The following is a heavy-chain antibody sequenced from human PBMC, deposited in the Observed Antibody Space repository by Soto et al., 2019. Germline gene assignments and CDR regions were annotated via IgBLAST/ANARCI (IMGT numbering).Heavy chain of an antibody. J-gene: IGHJ4*02. CDR1: GYTFTNYD. CDR2: ISAYNGNI. D-gene: IGHD1-26*01. Sequence: QVQLVQSGTEVKKPGASVKVSCKASGYTFTNYDISWVRQAPGQGLEWMGWISAYNGNISYAQKLQGRITMTADTSTPTVYMELKSLTSDDTAAYYCARGEAHFDYWGQGTLVTVSS. CDR3: ARGEAHFDY. V-gene: IGHV1-18*01.